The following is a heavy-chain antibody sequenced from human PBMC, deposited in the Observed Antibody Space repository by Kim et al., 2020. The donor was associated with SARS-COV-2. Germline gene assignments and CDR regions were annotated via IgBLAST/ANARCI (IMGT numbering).Heavy chain of an antibody. CDR1: GFTFSSYA. V-gene: IGHV3-30*04. J-gene: IGHJ4*02. D-gene: IGHD3-22*01. CDR2: ISYDGSDK. Sequence: GGSLRLSCAASGFTFSSYAMHWVRQAPGQGLEWVAVISYDGSDKYYADSVKGRFTISRDNSKNTLYLQMNSLRAEDTAVYYCVKDLKGCGYYFDFWGQGTLVTVSS. CDR3: VKDLKGCGYYFDF.